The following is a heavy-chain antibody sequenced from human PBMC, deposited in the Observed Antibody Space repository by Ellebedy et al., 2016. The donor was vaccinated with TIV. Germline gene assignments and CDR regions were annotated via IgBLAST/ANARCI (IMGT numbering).Heavy chain of an antibody. J-gene: IGHJ4*02. CDR3: SRGWSTPDS. D-gene: IGHD2-15*01. V-gene: IGHV3-21*06. CDR2: IRSTGSDK. Sequence: GESLKISCAATGFTFSSHAMHWVRQSPGKGLEWVSSIRSTGSDKYYAESVKGRFTISRDNAQDTLFLQMNSLRAEDTAVYFCSRGWSTPDSWGQGTLVIVSS. CDR1: GFTFSSHA.